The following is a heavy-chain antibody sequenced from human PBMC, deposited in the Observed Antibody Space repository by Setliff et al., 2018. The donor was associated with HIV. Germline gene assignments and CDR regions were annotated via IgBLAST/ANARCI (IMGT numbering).Heavy chain of an antibody. Sequence: PGGSLRLSCVASGFSFGSYWMSWVRQAPGKGPEWVAHIKQDASEKYFVDSVKGRFTISRDNSKNTVYLQMNSLRVEDTAVYYCAKDPANKVVPGVEYFQHWGQGTLVTVSS. CDR3: AKDPANKVVPGVEYFQH. J-gene: IGHJ1*01. V-gene: IGHV3-7*03. CDR1: GFSFGSYW. D-gene: IGHD7-27*01. CDR2: IKQDASEK.